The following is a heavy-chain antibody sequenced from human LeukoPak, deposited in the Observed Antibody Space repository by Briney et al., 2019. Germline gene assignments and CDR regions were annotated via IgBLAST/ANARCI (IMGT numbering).Heavy chain of an antibody. V-gene: IGHV5-51*01. CDR2: IYPGDSDT. CDR3: AISLRYFDWLFQGGAFDI. D-gene: IGHD3-9*01. Sequence: GESLKISCKGSGYSFTSYWIGWVRQMPGKGLEWMGIIYPGDSDTRYSPSFQGQVTISADKSISTAYLQWSSLKAPDTAMYYCAISLRYFDWLFQGGAFDIWGQGTMVTVSS. CDR1: GYSFTSYW. J-gene: IGHJ3*02.